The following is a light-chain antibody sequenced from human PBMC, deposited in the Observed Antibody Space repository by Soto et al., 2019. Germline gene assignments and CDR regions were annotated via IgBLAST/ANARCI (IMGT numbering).Light chain of an antibody. J-gene: IGKJ3*01. Sequence: DIQMTQSPSSLSASAGDRVTITRRASQGIRNNLAWYQQKPGEVPKLLIYAASTLQSGVPSRFSGSGSGTDFTLTISSLQPEDVATYYCQKYFSVPFTFGPGTKVVIK. CDR1: QGIRNN. CDR2: AAS. V-gene: IGKV1-27*01. CDR3: QKYFSVPFT.